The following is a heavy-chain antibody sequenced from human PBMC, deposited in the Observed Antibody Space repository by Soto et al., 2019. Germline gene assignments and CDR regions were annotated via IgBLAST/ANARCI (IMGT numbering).Heavy chain of an antibody. V-gene: IGHV4-30-4*01. J-gene: IGHJ5*02. CDR3: ARGRDLDP. Sequence: SETLSLTXTVSGGSISSGEYYWSWIRQPPGKGLEWIGYIYYSGSTYYNPSLKSRVTISVDTSKNQFSLKLSSVTAADTAVYYCARGRDLDPWGQGTPVTVSS. CDR1: GGSISSGEYY. CDR2: IYYSGST.